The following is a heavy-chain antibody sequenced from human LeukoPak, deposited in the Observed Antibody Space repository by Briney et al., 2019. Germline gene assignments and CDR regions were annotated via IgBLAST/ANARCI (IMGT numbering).Heavy chain of an antibody. Sequence: GGSLRLSCAASGFTFSSYAMHWVRQAPGKGLEWVSYISSSSSTIYYADSVKGRFTISRDNAKNSLYLQMNSLRAEDTAVYYCARGSRTVVVNIPADRLDYWGQGTLVTVSS. CDR2: ISSSSSTI. CDR3: ARGSRTVVVNIPADRLDY. D-gene: IGHD2-21*01. CDR1: GFTFSSYA. V-gene: IGHV3-48*01. J-gene: IGHJ4*02.